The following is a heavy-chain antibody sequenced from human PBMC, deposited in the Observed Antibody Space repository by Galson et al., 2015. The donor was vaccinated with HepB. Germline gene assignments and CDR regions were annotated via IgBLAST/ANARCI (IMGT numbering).Heavy chain of an antibody. D-gene: IGHD3-3*01. CDR1: GFTFSSYW. CDR3: ARVPSLQYYYFWSGSTPYYYYYMDV. V-gene: IGHV3-7*01. CDR2: IKQDGSEK. J-gene: IGHJ6*03. Sequence: SLRLSCAASGFTFSSYWMSWVRQAPGKGLEWVANIKQDGSEKYYVDSVKGRFTISRDNAKNSLYLQMNSLRAEDTAVYYCARVPSLQYYYFWSGSTPYYYYYMDVWGKGTTVTVSS.